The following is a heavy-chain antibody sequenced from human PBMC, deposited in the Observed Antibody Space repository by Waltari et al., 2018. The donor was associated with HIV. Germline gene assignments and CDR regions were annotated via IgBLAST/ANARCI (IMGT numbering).Heavy chain of an antibody. V-gene: IGHV3-33*01. CDR3: ARDPAPYYDILTGYNAYYFDY. CDR1: GFTFSSYG. J-gene: IGHJ4*02. D-gene: IGHD3-9*01. Sequence: QVQLVESGGGVVQPGRSLRLSCAAFGFTFSSYGTRWVRQALGKGLEWVAFIWYDGSYKYYADAVKGRFTISRDNSKNTLYLQMSSLRAEDTAVYYCARDPAPYYDILTGYNAYYFDYWGQGTLVTVSS. CDR2: IWYDGSYK.